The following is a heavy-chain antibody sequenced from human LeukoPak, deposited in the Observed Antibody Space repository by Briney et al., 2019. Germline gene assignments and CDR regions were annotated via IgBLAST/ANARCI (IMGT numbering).Heavy chain of an antibody. CDR3: AGTHGEWEKLQSNFDY. CDR1: GGSISSRSYY. D-gene: IGHD1-26*01. V-gene: IGHV4-39*01. Sequence: PSETLSLTCTVSGGSISSRSYYWGWIRQPPGKGLEWIGTMYYSGSTYYNPSLWSRVTISVDTSKNQFSLKLSSVTAADTAAYYCAGTHGEWEKLQSNFDYWGQGTLVTVSS. J-gene: IGHJ4*02. CDR2: MYYSGST.